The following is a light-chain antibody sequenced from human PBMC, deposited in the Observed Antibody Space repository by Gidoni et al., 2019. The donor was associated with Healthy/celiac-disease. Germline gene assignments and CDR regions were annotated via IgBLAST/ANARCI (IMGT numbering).Light chain of an antibody. CDR1: QSISSW. V-gene: IGKV1-5*01. Sequence: DIQMTQSPSTLSASVGDRVTITCRASQSISSWFAWYQQKPGKAPKLLIYDASSLESGVPSRFSGSGSGTEFTLTISSLQPDDFATYYCQQYNSYSPTFGPGTKVDIK. J-gene: IGKJ3*01. CDR2: DAS. CDR3: QQYNSYSPT.